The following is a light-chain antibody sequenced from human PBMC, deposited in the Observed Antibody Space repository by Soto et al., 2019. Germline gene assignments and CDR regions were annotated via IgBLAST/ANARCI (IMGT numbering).Light chain of an antibody. CDR3: SSYTTSSPVI. CDR2: EVS. CDR1: SSDVGLYNY. V-gene: IGLV2-14*01. J-gene: IGLJ2*01. Sequence: QSALTRPASVSGSPGQSITISCTGTSSDVGLYNYVSWYQQHPGTVPKLMIYEVSNRPSGVSNRFSASKSGNTASLTISGLQAEDEGDYYCSSYTTSSPVIFGGGTKLTVL.